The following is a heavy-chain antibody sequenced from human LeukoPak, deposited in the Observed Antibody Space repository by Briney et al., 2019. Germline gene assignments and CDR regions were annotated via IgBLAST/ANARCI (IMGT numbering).Heavy chain of an antibody. D-gene: IGHD6-19*01. CDR2: IYYSGST. CDR1: GGSISSYY. CDR3: ARTTGGIAVAGSNWFGP. V-gene: IGHV4-59*08. J-gene: IGHJ5*02. Sequence: PSETPSLTCTVSGGSISSYYWSWVRQPPGKGLEWVGYIYYSGSTNYNPSHKSRVTISVDTSKNQFSLKLSSVTAADTAVYYCARTTGGIAVAGSNWFGPWGQGTLVTVSS.